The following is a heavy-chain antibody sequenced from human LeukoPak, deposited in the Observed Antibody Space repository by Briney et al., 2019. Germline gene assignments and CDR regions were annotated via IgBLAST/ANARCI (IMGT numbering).Heavy chain of an antibody. D-gene: IGHD1-7*01. J-gene: IGHJ5*02. V-gene: IGHV4-38-2*01. CDR1: GYSISSGYY. Sequence: SETLSLTCAVSGYSISSGYYWGWIRQPPGKGLEWIGSIYHSGSTHYNPSLKSRVTISVDTSKNQSSLKLSSVTAADTAVYYCARVRNNWNYFSARNNWFDHWGQGTLVTVSS. CDR3: ARVRNNWNYFSARNNWFDH. CDR2: IYHSGST.